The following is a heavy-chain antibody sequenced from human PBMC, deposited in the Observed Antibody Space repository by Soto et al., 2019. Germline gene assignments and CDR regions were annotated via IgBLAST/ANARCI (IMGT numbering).Heavy chain of an antibody. J-gene: IGHJ4*02. CDR1: GFTLSGSA. CDR2: IRSKTHNYAT. Sequence: EVQLVESGGGLVQPGESLKLSCAASGFTLSGSAVHWVRQASGKGLEWVGRIRSKTHNYATDYIASVKGRFTMSRDDSNNTAYLQMNGLKTDETAVYYCTRSGGRYSFGYWGQGTLVTVSS. CDR3: TRSGGRYSFGY. D-gene: IGHD1-26*01. V-gene: IGHV3-73*02.